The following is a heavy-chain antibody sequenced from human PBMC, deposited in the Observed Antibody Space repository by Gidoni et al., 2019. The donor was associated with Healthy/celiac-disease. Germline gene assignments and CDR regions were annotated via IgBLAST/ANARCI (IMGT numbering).Heavy chain of an antibody. J-gene: IGHJ3*02. CDR2: ISGSGGST. CDR3: AKIHGRTSGWYGEGAFDI. CDR1: GFTFSSYA. D-gene: IGHD6-19*01. Sequence: EVQLLESGGGLVQPGGSLRLSCAASGFTFSSYAMSWVRQAPGKGLEWVSAISGSGGSTYYADSVKGRFTISRDNSKNTLYLQMNSLRAEDTAVYYCAKIHGRTSGWYGEGAFDIWGQGTMVTVSS. V-gene: IGHV3-23*01.